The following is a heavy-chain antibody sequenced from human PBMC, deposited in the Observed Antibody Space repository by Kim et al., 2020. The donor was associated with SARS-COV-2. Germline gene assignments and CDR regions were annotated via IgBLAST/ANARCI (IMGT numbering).Heavy chain of an antibody. V-gene: IGHV4-39*01. J-gene: IGHJ6*02. CDR2: IYYSGST. D-gene: IGHD6-19*01. CDR1: GGSISSSSYY. CDR3: ARHGYSSGWLLDYYYYYGMDV. Sequence: SETLSRTCTVSGGSISSSSYYWGWIRQPPGKGLEWIGSIYYSGSTYYNPSLKSRVTISVDTSKNQFSLKLSSVTAADTAVYYCARHGYSSGWLLDYYYYYGMDVWGQGTTVTVSS.